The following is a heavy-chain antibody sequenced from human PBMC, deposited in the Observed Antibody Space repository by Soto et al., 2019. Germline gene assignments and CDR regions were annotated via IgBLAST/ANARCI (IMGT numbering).Heavy chain of an antibody. D-gene: IGHD4-17*01. V-gene: IGHV3-9*01. CDR2: ISWNSGSI. CDR1: GFTFDDYA. Sequence: EVQLVESGGGLVQPGRSLRLSCAASGFTFDDYAMHWVRQAPGKGLEWVSGISWNSGSIGYADSVKGRFTISRDNAKNSLYLQMNSLRAEDTALYYCAKDIHYGDYEFVHYYYGMDVWGQGTTVTVSS. J-gene: IGHJ6*02. CDR3: AKDIHYGDYEFVHYYYGMDV.